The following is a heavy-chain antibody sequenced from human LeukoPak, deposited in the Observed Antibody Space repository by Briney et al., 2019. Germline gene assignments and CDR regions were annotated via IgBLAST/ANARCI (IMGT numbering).Heavy chain of an antibody. J-gene: IGHJ4*02. D-gene: IGHD3-22*01. V-gene: IGHV1-2*04. CDR2: INPNSGGT. CDR1: GYTFTSYG. Sequence: ASVKVSCEASGYTFTSYGISWVRQAPGQGLEWMGWINPNSGGTNYAQKFQGWVTMTRDTSISTAYMELSRLRSDDTAVYYCAREEWDYYDSSGYYYFDYWGQGTLVTVSS. CDR3: AREEWDYYDSSGYYYFDY.